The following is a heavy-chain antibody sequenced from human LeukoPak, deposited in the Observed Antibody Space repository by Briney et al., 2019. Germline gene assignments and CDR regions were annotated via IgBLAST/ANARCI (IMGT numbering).Heavy chain of an antibody. J-gene: IGHJ4*02. CDR3: ARDRSSGSRVEFFFDY. D-gene: IGHD6-19*01. CDR2: IYSGGST. Sequence: GGSLRLSCAASGFTVSSNYMSWVRQAPGKGLELDSVIYSGGSTYYADSVKGRFTISRDNSKNTLYLQMNSLRAEDTAVYYCARDRSSGSRVEFFFDYWGQGTLVTVSS. V-gene: IGHV3-66*02. CDR1: GFTVSSNY.